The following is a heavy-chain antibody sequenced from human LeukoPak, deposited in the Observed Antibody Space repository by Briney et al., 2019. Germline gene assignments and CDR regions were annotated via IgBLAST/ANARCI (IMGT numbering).Heavy chain of an antibody. CDR2: INPNSGGT. J-gene: IGHJ6*03. CDR1: GYTFTGYY. D-gene: IGHD2-2*01. Sequence: ASVKVSCKASGYTFTGYYMHWVRQAPGQGLEWKGWINPNSGGTNYAQKFQGRVTMTRDTSISTAYMELSRLRSDDTAVYYCARSRGCSSTSCYGTGYYYYMDVWGKGTTVTVSS. CDR3: ARSRGCSSTSCYGTGYYYYMDV. V-gene: IGHV1-2*02.